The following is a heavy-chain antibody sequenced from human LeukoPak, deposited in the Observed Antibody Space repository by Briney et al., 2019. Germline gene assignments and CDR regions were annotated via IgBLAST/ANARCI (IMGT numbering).Heavy chain of an antibody. J-gene: IGHJ4*02. CDR2: INPSGGST. Sequence: ASVKVSCKASGYTFTSYYMHWVRQAPGQGLEWMGIINPSGGSTSYAQKFQGRVTMTRDTSTSTVYMELSSLRSEDTAVYYCASVXVDTASVDYWGQGTLVTVSS. D-gene: IGHD5-18*01. V-gene: IGHV1-46*01. CDR3: ASVXVDTASVDY. CDR1: GYTFTSYY.